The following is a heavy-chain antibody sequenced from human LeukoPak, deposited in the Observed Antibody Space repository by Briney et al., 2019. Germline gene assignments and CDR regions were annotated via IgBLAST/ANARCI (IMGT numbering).Heavy chain of an antibody. CDR1: GFTFSSYA. Sequence: GGSLRLSCAASGFTFSSYAMSWVRQAPGKGLEWVSAISGSGGSTYYADSVKGRFTISRDNSKNTLLLQMNSLRAEDTAVYYCATEPQYSDYIYYFDYWGQGTLDTVSS. V-gene: IGHV3-23*01. D-gene: IGHD5-12*01. CDR3: ATEPQYSDYIYYFDY. CDR2: ISGSGGST. J-gene: IGHJ4*02.